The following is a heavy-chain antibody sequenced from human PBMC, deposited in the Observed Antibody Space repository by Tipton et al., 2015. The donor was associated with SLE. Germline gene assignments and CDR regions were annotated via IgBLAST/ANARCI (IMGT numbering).Heavy chain of an antibody. CDR1: GGSISSGGYS. Sequence: TLSLTCAVSGGSISSGGYSWSWIRQPPGKGLEWIGYIYHSGSTYYNPSPKSRVTISVDRSKNQFSLKLSSVTAADTAVYYCARDSSGLGDYFDYWGQGTLVTVSS. J-gene: IGHJ4*02. CDR3: ARDSSGLGDYFDY. D-gene: IGHD3-22*01. V-gene: IGHV4-30-2*01. CDR2: IYHSGST.